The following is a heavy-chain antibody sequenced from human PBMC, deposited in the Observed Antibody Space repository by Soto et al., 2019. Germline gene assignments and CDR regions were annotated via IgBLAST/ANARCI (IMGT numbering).Heavy chain of an antibody. CDR3: ADGRVGCSSTSCYPDGYYYYYMDV. D-gene: IGHD2-2*01. Sequence: ASVKVSCKASGYTFTSYAMHWVRQAPGQSLEWMGWINAGNGNTKYSQKFQARVTISRDTSASTAYMELSSLRSEDTAVYYCADGRVGCSSTSCYPDGYYYYYMDVWGKGTTVTVSS. J-gene: IGHJ6*03. CDR1: GYTFTSYA. V-gene: IGHV1-3*01. CDR2: INAGNGNT.